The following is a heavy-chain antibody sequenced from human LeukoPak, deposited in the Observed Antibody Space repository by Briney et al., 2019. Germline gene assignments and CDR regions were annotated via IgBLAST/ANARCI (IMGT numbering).Heavy chain of an antibody. CDR1: GGSISSGNKY. D-gene: IGHD2-15*01. CDR3: ARVDGSCSGGSCPSGNWFDP. J-gene: IGHJ5*02. V-gene: IGHV4-61*02. Sequence: PTQTLSLTCTVSGGSISSGNKYWSWIQQPAGKGLEWIGRFHTSGSTNYNPSLKSRVTISVDTSKNQFSLKLYSVTAADTAVYFCARVDGSCSGGSCPSGNWFDPWGQGTLVTVSS. CDR2: FHTSGST.